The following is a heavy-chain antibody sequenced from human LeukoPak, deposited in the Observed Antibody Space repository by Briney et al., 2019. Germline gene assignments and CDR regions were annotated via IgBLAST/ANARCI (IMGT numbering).Heavy chain of an antibody. V-gene: IGHV4-30-4*08. CDR2: IYYSGST. J-gene: IGHJ4*02. D-gene: IGHD6-13*01. CDR3: ARVGSSWSYYFDY. CDR1: GGSISSGDYY. Sequence: NSSETLSLTCTVSGGSISSGDYYWSWIRQPRGKGLEWIGYIYYSGSTYYNPSLKSRVTISVDTSKNQFSLKLSSVTAADTAVYYCARVGSSWSYYFDYWGQGTLVTVSS.